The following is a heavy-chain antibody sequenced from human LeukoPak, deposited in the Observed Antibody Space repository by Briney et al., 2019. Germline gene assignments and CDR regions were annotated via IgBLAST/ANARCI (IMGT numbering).Heavy chain of an antibody. CDR1: GSTFSSYA. Sequence: PGGSLRLSCAASGSTFSSYAMSWVRQAPGKGLEWVSAISGSGGSTYYADSVKGRFTISRDNSKNTLYLQMNSLRAEDTAVYYCAKNYYRSFSSGMDVWGKGTTVTVSS. D-gene: IGHD3-10*01. CDR3: AKNYYRSFSSGMDV. CDR2: ISGSGGST. V-gene: IGHV3-23*01. J-gene: IGHJ6*04.